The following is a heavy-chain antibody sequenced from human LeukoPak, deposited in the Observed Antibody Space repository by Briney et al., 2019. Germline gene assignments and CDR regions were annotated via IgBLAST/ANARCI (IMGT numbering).Heavy chain of an antibody. CDR2: ISAYNGNT. J-gene: IGHJ3*02. V-gene: IGHV1-18*01. CDR1: GYTFTSYG. CDR3: ARDSSGIAAAGALDDAFDI. Sequence: ASVKVSCKASGYTFTSYGISWVRQAPGQGLEWMGWISAYNGNTNYAQKLQGRVTMTTDTSTSTAYMELRSLRSDDTAVYYCARDSSGIAAAGALDDAFDIWGQGTMVTVSS. D-gene: IGHD6-13*01.